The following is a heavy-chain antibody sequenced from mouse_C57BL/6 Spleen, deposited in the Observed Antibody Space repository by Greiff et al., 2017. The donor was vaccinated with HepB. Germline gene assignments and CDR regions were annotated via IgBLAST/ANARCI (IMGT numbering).Heavy chain of an antibody. V-gene: IGHV1-50*01. CDR3: ARAITTVVATNFDY. CDR1: GYTFTSYW. J-gene: IGHJ2*01. D-gene: IGHD1-1*01. CDR2: IDPSDSYT. Sequence: QVQLKQPGAELVKPGASVKLSCKASGYTFTSYWMQWVKQRPGQGLEWIGEIDPSDSYTNYNQKFKGKATLTVDTSSSTAYMQLSSLTSEDSAVYYCARAITTVVATNFDYWGQGTTLTVSS.